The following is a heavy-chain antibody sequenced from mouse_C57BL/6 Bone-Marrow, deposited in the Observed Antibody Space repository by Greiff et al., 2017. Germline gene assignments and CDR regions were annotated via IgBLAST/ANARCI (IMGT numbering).Heavy chain of an antibody. Sequence: EVKLMESGPELVKPGASVKISCKASGYSFTGYYMNWVKQSPEKSLEWIGEINPSTGGTTYNQKFKAKATLTVDKSSSTAYMQLKSLTSEDSAVYYCARLRFYWGQGTLVTVSA. CDR3: ARLRFY. J-gene: IGHJ3*01. D-gene: IGHD1-1*01. CDR1: GYSFTGYY. V-gene: IGHV1-42*01. CDR2: INPSTGGT.